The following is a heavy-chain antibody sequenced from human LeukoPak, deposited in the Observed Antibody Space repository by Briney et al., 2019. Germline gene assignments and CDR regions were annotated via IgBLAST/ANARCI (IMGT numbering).Heavy chain of an antibody. CDR3: ASAPHSAHYGGNPEGMDV. V-gene: IGHV1-2*02. J-gene: IGHJ6*02. D-gene: IGHD4-23*01. CDR2: INPNSGGT. CDR1: GYTFTGSY. Sequence: ASVKVSCKASGYTFTGSYMHWVQQAPGQGLEWMGWINPNSGGTNYAQKFQGRVTMTRDTSISTAYMELSRLRSDDTAVYYCASAPHSAHYGGNPEGMDVWGQGTTVTVSS.